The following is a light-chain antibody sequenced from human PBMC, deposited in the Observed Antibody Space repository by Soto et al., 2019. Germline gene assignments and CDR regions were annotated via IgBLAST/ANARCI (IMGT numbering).Light chain of an antibody. CDR2: DAS. V-gene: IGKV1-5*01. J-gene: IGKJ1*01. Sequence: IQVTQSPSTLSSSVGDRVTITCRATQTINTRLAWYQQKPGKAPKLLIYDASSLESGVPSRFSGSGSGTEFTLTISGLQPDDFATYYCLQDYNYPPTFGQGTKVDIK. CDR3: LQDYNYPPT. CDR1: QTINTR.